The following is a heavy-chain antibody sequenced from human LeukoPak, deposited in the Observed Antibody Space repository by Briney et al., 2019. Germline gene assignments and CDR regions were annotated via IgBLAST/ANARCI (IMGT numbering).Heavy chain of an antibody. CDR2: INPNSGGT. V-gene: IGHV1-2*02. CDR1: GYTFTGYY. J-gene: IGHJ6*04. Sequence: ASVKVSCKASGYTFTGYYMHWVRQAPGQGLEWMGWINPNSGGTNYAQKFQGRVTMTRDTSISTAYMELSRLRSDDTAVYYCARLPLYYDILTGYYTYYYYYGMDVWGKGTTVTVSS. CDR3: ARLPLYYDILTGYYTYYYYYGMDV. D-gene: IGHD3-9*01.